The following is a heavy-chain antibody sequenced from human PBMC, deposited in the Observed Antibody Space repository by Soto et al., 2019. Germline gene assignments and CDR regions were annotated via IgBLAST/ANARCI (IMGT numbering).Heavy chain of an antibody. CDR2: IIPILGIA. CDR3: ASQGTRYCSGGSCYSD. D-gene: IGHD2-15*01. V-gene: IGHV1-69*02. J-gene: IGHJ4*02. Sequence: QVQLVQCGAEVKKPGSSVKVSCKASGGTLSSYTISWVRQAPGQGLEWMGRIIPILGIANYAQKFQGRVTLTADKSTSTAYMELSSLRSEDTVVYYCASQGTRYCSGGSCYSDWGQGTLVTVSS. CDR1: GGTLSSYT.